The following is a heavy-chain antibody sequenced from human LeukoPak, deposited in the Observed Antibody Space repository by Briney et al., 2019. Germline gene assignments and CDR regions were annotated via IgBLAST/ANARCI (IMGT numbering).Heavy chain of an antibody. CDR3: AKGGLYYYDSSGMGAFDI. D-gene: IGHD3-22*01. V-gene: IGHV3-23*01. J-gene: IGHJ3*02. CDR2: ISGSGGST. Sequence: GGSLRLSCAASGFTVSSNYMSWVRQAPGKGLEWVSAISGSGGSTYYADSVKGRFTISRDNSKNTLYLQMNSLRAEDTAVYYCAKGGLYYYDSSGMGAFDIWGQGTMVTVSS. CDR1: GFTVSSNY.